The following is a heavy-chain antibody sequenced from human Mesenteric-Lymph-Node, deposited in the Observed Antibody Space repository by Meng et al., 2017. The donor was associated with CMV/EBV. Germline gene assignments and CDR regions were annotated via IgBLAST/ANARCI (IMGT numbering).Heavy chain of an antibody. V-gene: IGHV3-23*01. CDR3: AKVPAAIPNYFDY. CDR2: ISGSGGRT. J-gene: IGHJ4*02. Sequence: GESLKISCAVSGFTFSNYAVTWVRQAPGKGLEWVSGISGSGGRTFYADSVKGRFTISRDKSKNTLYLQMKNLRAEDTAVYFCAKVPAAIPNYFDYWGQGTLVTVSS. CDR1: GFTFSNYA. D-gene: IGHD2-2*02.